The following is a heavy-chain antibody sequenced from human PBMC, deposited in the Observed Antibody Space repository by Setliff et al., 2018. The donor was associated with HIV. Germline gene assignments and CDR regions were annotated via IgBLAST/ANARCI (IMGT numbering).Heavy chain of an antibody. CDR2: INHSGST. J-gene: IGHJ6*03. CDR3: ARRTAPPSGFYSHYYLDV. Sequence: PSETLSLTCAVYGGSLSGYHWSWIRQSPEKGLEWIGEINHSGSTNYNPSLKSRVTMSVDTSKNQFSLKLSSVTAADTAVYYCARRTAPPSGFYSHYYLDVWGKGTTVTVSS. D-gene: IGHD6-6*01. V-gene: IGHV4-34*01. CDR1: GGSLSGYH.